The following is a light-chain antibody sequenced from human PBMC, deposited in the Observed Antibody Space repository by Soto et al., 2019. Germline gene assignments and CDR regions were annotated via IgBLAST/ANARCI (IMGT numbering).Light chain of an antibody. V-gene: IGKV1-27*01. J-gene: IGKJ4*01. CDR1: QGISNY. CDR2: AAS. CDR3: QKYNSAPRLT. Sequence: DIQMTQSPSSLSASVGDRVTITCRASQGISNYLAWYQQTPGKVPKLLIYAASTLQSGVPSPFSGSGSGTDFTLTISSMQPEDDATYYCQKYNSAPRLTFGGGTKVEIK.